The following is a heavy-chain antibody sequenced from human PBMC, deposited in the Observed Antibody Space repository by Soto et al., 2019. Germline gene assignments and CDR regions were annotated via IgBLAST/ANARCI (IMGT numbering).Heavy chain of an antibody. Sequence: QVHLVQSGAEVKKPGASVKVSCKGSGYAFTTYGITWVRQAPGQGLEWMGWISAHNGNTNYAQKLQGRVTVTRDTSTSTVYMELRSLRSVGTAVYYCARGRYGDYWGQGALVTVSS. CDR3: ARGRYGDY. CDR1: GYAFTTYG. V-gene: IGHV1-18*01. J-gene: IGHJ4*02. CDR2: ISAHNGNT. D-gene: IGHD1-1*01.